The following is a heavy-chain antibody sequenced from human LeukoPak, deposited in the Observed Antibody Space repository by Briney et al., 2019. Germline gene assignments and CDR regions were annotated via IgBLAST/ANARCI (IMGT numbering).Heavy chain of an antibody. V-gene: IGHV1-2*02. CDR2: INPNSGGT. CDR1: GYTFTGYY. Sequence: ASVKVSCKPSGYTFTGYYIHWVRQAPGQGLEWMGWINPNSGGTNYAQKFQGRVTMTSDTSINTAYMDLSRLRSDDTAVYYCARAEYRYGHDYWGQGTLVTVSS. CDR3: ARAEYRYGHDY. D-gene: IGHD5-18*01. J-gene: IGHJ4*02.